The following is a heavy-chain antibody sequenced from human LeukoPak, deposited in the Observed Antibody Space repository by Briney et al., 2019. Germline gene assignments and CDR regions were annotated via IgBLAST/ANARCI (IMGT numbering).Heavy chain of an antibody. J-gene: IGHJ4*02. CDR3: ARVYPYYDSSGYFDY. CDR2: INPNSSGT. D-gene: IGHD3-22*01. V-gene: IGHV1-2*02. Sequence: GASVKVSCKASGYTFTGYYMHWVRQAPGQGHEWMGWINPNSSGTNYAQKFQGRVTMTRDTSISTAYMELSRLRSDDTAVYYCARVYPYYDSSGYFDYWGQGTLVTVSS. CDR1: GYTFTGYY.